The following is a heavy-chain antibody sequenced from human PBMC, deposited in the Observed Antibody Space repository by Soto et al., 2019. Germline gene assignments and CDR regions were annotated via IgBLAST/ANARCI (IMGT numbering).Heavy chain of an antibody. Sequence: GGSLRLSCAASGFTFXSYGMHGVRQAPGKGLEWVAVIWYDGSNKYYADSVKGRFTISRDNSKNTLYLQMNSLRAEDTAVYYCASLYGDYDYYGMDVWGQGTTVTVSS. CDR2: IWYDGSNK. J-gene: IGHJ6*02. CDR1: GFTFXSYG. V-gene: IGHV3-33*01. D-gene: IGHD4-17*01. CDR3: ASLYGDYDYYGMDV.